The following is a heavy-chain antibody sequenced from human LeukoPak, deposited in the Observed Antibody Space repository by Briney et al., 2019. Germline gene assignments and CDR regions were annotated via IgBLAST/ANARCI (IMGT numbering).Heavy chain of an antibody. Sequence: GGSLRLSCADSGFTFSSFWMTWVRQATGKGLEWVANIKQDGSEKYYVDSVKGRFTISRDNAKKSLFLQMNSLRAEDTAVYYCARGRGLESWGQGTLVTVSS. D-gene: IGHD3-10*01. J-gene: IGHJ4*02. CDR2: IKQDGSEK. CDR1: GFTFSSFW. V-gene: IGHV3-7*03. CDR3: ARGRGLES.